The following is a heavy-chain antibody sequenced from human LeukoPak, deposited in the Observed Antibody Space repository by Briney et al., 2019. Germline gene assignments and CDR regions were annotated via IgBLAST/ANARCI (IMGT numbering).Heavy chain of an antibody. J-gene: IGHJ4*02. CDR3: ARASGYSSGWAIDY. Sequence: SETLSLTCTVSGGSISSYYWSWIRQPPGKGLEWIGYIYYSGSTNYNPPLKSRVTISVDTSKNQFSLKLSSVTAADTAVYYCARASGYSSGWAIDYWGQGTLVTVSS. CDR2: IYYSGST. V-gene: IGHV4-59*01. D-gene: IGHD6-19*01. CDR1: GGSISSYY.